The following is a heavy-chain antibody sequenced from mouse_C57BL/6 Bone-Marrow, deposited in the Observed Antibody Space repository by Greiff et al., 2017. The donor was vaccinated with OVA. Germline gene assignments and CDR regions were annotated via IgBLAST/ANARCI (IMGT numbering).Heavy chain of an antibody. CDR1: GYTFTSYW. CDR2: IDPSDSYT. CDR3: ARGGLLRYFDV. D-gene: IGHD2-3*01. V-gene: IGHV1-69*01. Sequence: QVQLQQPGAELVMPGASVKLSCKASGYTFTSYWMHWVKQRPGQGLEWIGEIDPSDSYTNYNQKFKGKSTLTVDKSSSTAYMQLSILTSEDSAVYYCARGGLLRYFDVWGTGTTVTVSS. J-gene: IGHJ1*03.